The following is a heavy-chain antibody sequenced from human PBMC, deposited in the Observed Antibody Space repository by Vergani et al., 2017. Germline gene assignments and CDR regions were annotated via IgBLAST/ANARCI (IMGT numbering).Heavy chain of an antibody. CDR1: GGSISSHY. V-gene: IGHV4-59*11. J-gene: IGHJ4*02. Sequence: QVQLQESGPGLVKPSETLSLTCTVSGGSISSHYWSWIRQPPGTGLEWIGYIYYSGSTNYHPSLKSRVTISVDTSKNQFSLKLSSVTSAETAVYYCARERRFLEWQGGAFDYWGQGTLVTVSS. CDR3: ARERRFLEWQGGAFDY. CDR2: IYYSGST. D-gene: IGHD3-3*01.